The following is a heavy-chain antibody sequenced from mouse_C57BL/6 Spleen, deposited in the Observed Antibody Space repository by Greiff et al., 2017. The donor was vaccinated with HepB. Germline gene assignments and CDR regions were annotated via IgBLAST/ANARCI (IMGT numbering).Heavy chain of an antibody. CDR1: GFTFSSYA. D-gene: IGHD1-1*01. CDR2: ISSGGDYI. J-gene: IGHJ3*01. CDR3: TRETSTGWFAY. Sequence: EVKLVESGEGLVKPGGSLKLSCAASGFTFSSYAMSWVRQTPEKRLEWVAYISSGGDYIYYADTVKGRFTISRDNARNTLYLQMSSLKSEDTAMDYCTRETSTGWFAYWGQGTLVTVSA. V-gene: IGHV5-9-1*02.